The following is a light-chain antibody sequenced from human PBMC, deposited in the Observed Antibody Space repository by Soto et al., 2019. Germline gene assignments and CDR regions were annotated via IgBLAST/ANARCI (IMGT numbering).Light chain of an antibody. V-gene: IGLV4-69*01. CDR1: SGHRSYA. CDR2: LNSDGSH. J-gene: IGLJ1*01. Sequence: QSVLTQSPSASASLGASVKLTCTLSSGHRSYAIAWHQQQPEKGPRYLMKLNSDGSHSKGDGIPDRLSGSSSGAERYLTISSLQSEDEADYYCQTWGTGIRVFGTGTKVTVL. CDR3: QTWGTGIRV.